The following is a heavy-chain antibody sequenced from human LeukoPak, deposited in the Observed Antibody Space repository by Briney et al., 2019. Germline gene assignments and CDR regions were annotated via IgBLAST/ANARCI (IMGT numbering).Heavy chain of an antibody. J-gene: IGHJ4*02. CDR2: IKSNTDGGTT. D-gene: IGHD5-18*01. V-gene: IGHV3-15*01. CDR1: EFTFSSYW. CDR3: TTVAWNQLWSIDY. Sequence: PGGSLRLSCAGSEFTFSSYWMSWVRQAPGKGLEWVGRIKSNTDGGTTDYAAPVKGRFTISRDDSKNTVYLQMNSLKTEDTAVYYCTTVAWNQLWSIDYWGQRTLVTVSS.